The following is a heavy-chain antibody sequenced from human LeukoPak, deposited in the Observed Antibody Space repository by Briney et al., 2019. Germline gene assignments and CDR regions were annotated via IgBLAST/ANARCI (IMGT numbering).Heavy chain of an antibody. CDR2: ISNTGNT. Sequence: SETLPLTCTVSGGSIGSYYWSWIRQPPGKGLEWIGYISNTGNTNYIPSLKSRVTISVDTSKNQLSLKLSSVTAADTAVYYCARSGGRSGGDYWDQGTLVTVSS. J-gene: IGHJ4*02. CDR1: GGSIGSYY. D-gene: IGHD2-15*01. CDR3: ARSGGRSGGDY. V-gene: IGHV4-59*01.